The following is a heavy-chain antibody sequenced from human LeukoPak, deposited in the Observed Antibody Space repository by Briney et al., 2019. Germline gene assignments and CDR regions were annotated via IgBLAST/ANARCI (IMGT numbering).Heavy chain of an antibody. CDR2: INPSGGST. CDR3: ARDISYDSSGYPGPFDY. D-gene: IGHD3-22*01. J-gene: IGHJ4*02. V-gene: IGHV1-46*01. Sequence: ASVKVSCKASGYTFTSYYMHWVRQAPGQGLEWMGIINPSGGSTSYAQKFQGRVTMTRDTSTSTVYMELSSLRSEDTAVYYCARDISYDSSGYPGPFDYWGQGTLVTVSS. CDR1: GYTFTSYY.